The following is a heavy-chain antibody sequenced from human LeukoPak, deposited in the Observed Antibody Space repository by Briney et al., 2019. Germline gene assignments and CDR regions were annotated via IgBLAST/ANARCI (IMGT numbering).Heavy chain of an antibody. CDR2: ISTYNGNT. CDR1: GYSFPSYG. V-gene: IGHV1-18*04. D-gene: IGHD3-16*02. CDR3: ARNSYDYIWGNYRTPDY. J-gene: IGHJ4*02. Sequence: ASVKVSCKASGYSFPSYGISWVRQAPGQGLPWMGWISTYNGNTNYAQDFQGRVTMTTDTSTTTAYMELRSLRSDDTAVYYCARNSYDYIWGNYRTPDYWGQGTLVTVSS.